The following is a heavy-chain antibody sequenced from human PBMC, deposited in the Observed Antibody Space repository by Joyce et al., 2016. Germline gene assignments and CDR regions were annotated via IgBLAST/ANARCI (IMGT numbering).Heavy chain of an antibody. D-gene: IGHD1-26*01. CDR1: GFTFTGYY. CDR3: AREGVPQGGFDY. CDR2: IKIGKGDT. Sequence: QVQLVQSGTEVKKPGASVKVSCKASGFTFTGYYMHWVRQATGQELGKVGWIKIGKGDTHLAQNYQGRVTMNSDTSINAAYMEVSRLRSGDTACYYCAREGVPQGGFDYWGLGTLVTVSS. V-gene: IGHV1-2*02. J-gene: IGHJ4*02.